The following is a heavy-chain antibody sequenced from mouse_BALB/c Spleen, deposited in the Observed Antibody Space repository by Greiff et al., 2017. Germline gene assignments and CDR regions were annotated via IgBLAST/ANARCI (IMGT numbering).Heavy chain of an antibody. CDR3: ARGGAGSSYFDY. CDR2: ISDGGSYT. D-gene: IGHD1-1*01. J-gene: IGHJ2*01. V-gene: IGHV5-4*02. CDR1: GFTFSDYY. Sequence: DVKLVESGGGLVKPGGSLKLSCAAFGFTFSDYYMYWVRQTPEKRLEWVATISDGGSYTYYPDSVKGRFTISRDNAKNNLYLQMSSLKSEDTAMYYCARGGAGSSYFDYWGQGTTLTVSS.